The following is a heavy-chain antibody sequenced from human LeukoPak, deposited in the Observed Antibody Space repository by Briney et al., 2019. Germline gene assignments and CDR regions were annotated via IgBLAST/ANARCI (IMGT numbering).Heavy chain of an antibody. D-gene: IGHD6-19*01. CDR1: GGSISSHY. J-gene: IGHJ4*02. V-gene: IGHV4-59*03. CDR3: ARDFGTTGWHTFDY. CDR2: IYYSGST. Sequence: SETLSLTCTVSGGSISSHYWSWIRQPPGKGLEWIGYIYYSGSTNYNPSLKSRVTISVDTSKNQYSLHLNSVTPDDTAVYYCARDFGTTGWHTFDYWGQGTLVTVSS.